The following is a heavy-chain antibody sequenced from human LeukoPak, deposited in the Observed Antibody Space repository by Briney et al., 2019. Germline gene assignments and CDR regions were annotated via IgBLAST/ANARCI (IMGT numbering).Heavy chain of an antibody. Sequence: PSQTLSLTCTVSGGSISSSSYYWGWIRQPPGTGLEWIGSIYYSGSTYYNPALKSRVTISVDTSTNQFSLKLSSVTAADTAVYYCASSGGYSSSSWGDYYYYMDVWGKGTTVTVSS. CDR3: ASSGGYSSSSWGDYYYYMDV. J-gene: IGHJ6*03. CDR2: IYYSGST. D-gene: IGHD6-6*01. CDR1: GGSISSSSYY. V-gene: IGHV4-39*07.